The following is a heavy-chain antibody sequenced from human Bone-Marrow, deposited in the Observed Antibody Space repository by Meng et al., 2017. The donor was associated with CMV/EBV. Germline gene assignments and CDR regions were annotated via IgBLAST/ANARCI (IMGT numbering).Heavy chain of an antibody. J-gene: IGHJ4*02. V-gene: IGHV3-23*01. Sequence: GESLKISCAASGFAFSTYAMTWVRLPPGKGLDWVSTISGSGATTYHADSVKGRFTISRDNSRDTLYLQMNSLRAEDTAVYYCAKEPSSWYRPSFDYWGQGTLVTVSS. D-gene: IGHD6-13*01. CDR1: GFAFSTYA. CDR3: AKEPSSWYRPSFDY. CDR2: ISGSGATT.